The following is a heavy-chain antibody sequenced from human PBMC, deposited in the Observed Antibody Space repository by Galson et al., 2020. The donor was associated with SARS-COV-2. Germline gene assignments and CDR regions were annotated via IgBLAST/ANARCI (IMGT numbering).Heavy chain of an antibody. CDR1: GFTFSSYA. Sequence: LRLSCAASGFTFSSYAMHWVRQAPGKGLEWVAVISYDGSNKYYADSVKGRFTISRDNSKNTLYLQMNSLRAEDTAVYYCARAASGSYWGYFDYWGQGTLVTVSS. J-gene: IGHJ4*02. D-gene: IGHD1-26*01. CDR2: ISYDGSNK. CDR3: ARAASGSYWGYFDY. V-gene: IGHV3-30*01.